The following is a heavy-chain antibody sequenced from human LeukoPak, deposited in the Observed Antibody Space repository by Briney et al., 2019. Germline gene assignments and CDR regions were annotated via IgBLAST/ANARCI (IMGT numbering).Heavy chain of an antibody. CDR1: GFTSSSST. J-gene: IGHJ4*02. CDR2: ISGSGGST. V-gene: IGHV3-23*01. Sequence: QPGGSLRLSCAASGFTSSSSTMTWVRQAPGKGLEWVSGISGSGGSTYYAESVKGRFTISRDNSKSTLYLQMNSLRAEDTAIYYCAKGSGWYNWGQGTLVTVSS. CDR3: AKGSGWYN. D-gene: IGHD6-19*01.